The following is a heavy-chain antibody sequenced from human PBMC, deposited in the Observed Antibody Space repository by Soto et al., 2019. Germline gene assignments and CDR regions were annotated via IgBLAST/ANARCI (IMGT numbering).Heavy chain of an antibody. CDR3: ARSQRILPGYCSGGSCHRAYGMDV. Sequence: ASVKVSCKASGGAFSSYAISWVRQAPGQGLEWMGGIIPIFGTANYAQKFQGRVTITADESTSTAYMELSSLRSEDTAVYYCARSQRILPGYCSGGSCHRAYGMDVWGQGTTVTVSS. D-gene: IGHD2-15*01. J-gene: IGHJ6*02. V-gene: IGHV1-69*13. CDR2: IIPIFGTA. CDR1: GGAFSSYA.